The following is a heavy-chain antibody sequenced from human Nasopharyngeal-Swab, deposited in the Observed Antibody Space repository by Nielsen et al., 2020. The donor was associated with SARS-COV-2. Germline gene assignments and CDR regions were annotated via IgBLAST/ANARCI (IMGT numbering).Heavy chain of an antibody. CDR1: GGTFSSYA. J-gene: IGHJ4*02. CDR3: ARVFEYSSSTYDY. V-gene: IGHV1-3*01. Sequence: ASVKVSCKASGGTFSSYAMHWVRQAPGQRLEWMGWISAGNGNTKYSQKFQGRVTITRDTSASTAYMELSSLRSEDTAVYYCARVFEYSSSTYDYWGQGTLVTVSS. CDR2: ISAGNGNT. D-gene: IGHD6-6*01.